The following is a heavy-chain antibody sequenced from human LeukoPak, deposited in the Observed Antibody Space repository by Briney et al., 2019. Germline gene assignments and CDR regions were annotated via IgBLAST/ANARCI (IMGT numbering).Heavy chain of an antibody. J-gene: IGHJ4*02. CDR1: GGSISSYY. V-gene: IGHV4-59*08. CDR3: ARLPLRSHFDY. Sequence: SETLSLTCTVSGGSISSYYWSWIRQPSGKGLEWIGYIYYSGRTSYNPSVKGRFTISRDTSRNQFSLKLSSVTATDTAVYYCARLPLRSHFDYWGQGTGVTVSS. CDR2: IYYSGRT.